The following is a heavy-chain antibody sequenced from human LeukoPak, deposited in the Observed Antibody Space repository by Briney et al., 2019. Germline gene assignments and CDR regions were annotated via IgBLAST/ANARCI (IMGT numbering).Heavy chain of an antibody. V-gene: IGHV1-8*03. Sequence: GASVKVSCKASGYTFTSYDINWVRQATGQGLEWMGWMNPNSGNTGYAQKFQGRVTITRNTSISTAYMELSSLRSEDTAVYYCARGGGTTTPHYYYYYYMDVWGKGTTVTVSS. J-gene: IGHJ6*03. CDR3: ARGGGTTTPHYYYYYYMDV. CDR2: MNPNSGNT. D-gene: IGHD1-1*01. CDR1: GYTFTSYD.